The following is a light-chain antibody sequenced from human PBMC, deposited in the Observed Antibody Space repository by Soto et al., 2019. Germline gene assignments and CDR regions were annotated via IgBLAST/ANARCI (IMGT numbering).Light chain of an antibody. CDR1: RSNIGTYT. CDR3: AAWDGSLSAVV. Sequence: QSVLTQSPSASGTPGQTVTISCSGSRSNIGTYTVNWYQHLPGTAPTLLIYLNTQRPSGVPDRFSVSKSGTSASLAISGLQSKDEADYYCAAWDGSLSAVVFGGGTKLTVL. V-gene: IGLV1-44*01. J-gene: IGLJ3*02. CDR2: LNT.